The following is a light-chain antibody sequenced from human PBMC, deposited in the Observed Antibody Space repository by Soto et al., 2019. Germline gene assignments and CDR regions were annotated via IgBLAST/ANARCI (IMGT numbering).Light chain of an antibody. CDR3: QQYNTYPLT. V-gene: IGKV1-5*03. J-gene: IGKJ4*01. Sequence: DIPMTQSPSTLSASVGDSVTITCRASQSISPWLAWYQQKPGKAPTLLIYKASSLEGGVPSRFSGSGSGTDCNITISSLQPDDFATYYCQQYNTYPLTFGGGTTVEIK. CDR1: QSISPW. CDR2: KAS.